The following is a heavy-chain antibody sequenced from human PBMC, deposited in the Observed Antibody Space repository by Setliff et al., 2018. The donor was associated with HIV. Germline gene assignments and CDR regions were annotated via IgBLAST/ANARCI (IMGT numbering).Heavy chain of an antibody. D-gene: IGHD3-3*01. V-gene: IGHV4-39*07. J-gene: IGHJ4*02. Sequence: PSETLSLTCTVSGGSISRSTHHWAWIRQPPGKGLEWIGALSSKGEAYYNPSLKSRVAISIDSSKNLFSLRLDSLTAADTAVYYCAAQDLALVKYYDMDYWGPGVLVTVSS. CDR2: LSSKGEA. CDR3: AAQDLALVKYYDMDY. CDR1: GGSISRSTHH.